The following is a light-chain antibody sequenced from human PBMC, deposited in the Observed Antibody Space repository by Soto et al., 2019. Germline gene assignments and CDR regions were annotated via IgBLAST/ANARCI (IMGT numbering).Light chain of an antibody. J-gene: IGKJ1*01. V-gene: IGKV3-15*01. CDR3: QPYNNWPSWR. CDR2: GAS. Sequence: EIVMTQSPATLSVSPGERATLSCRASQSVSSNLAWYQQKPRQASRLLIYGASTRATGIPARFSGSGSGTEWTLTISRPQSEDLAVNYCQPYNNWPSWRYGQGTKGSIK. CDR1: QSVSSN.